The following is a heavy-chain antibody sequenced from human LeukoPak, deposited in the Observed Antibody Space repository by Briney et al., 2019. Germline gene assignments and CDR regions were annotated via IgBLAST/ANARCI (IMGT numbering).Heavy chain of an antibody. D-gene: IGHD6-13*01. J-gene: IGHJ4*02. CDR1: GFTFSSYS. Sequence: PGGSLRLSCAASGFTFSSYSMNWVRQAPGKGLEWVSSISSSSSYIYYADSVKGRFTISRDNAKNSLYLQMNSLRAEDTAVYYCARGGYSSSWYWVYWGQGTLVTVSS. CDR3: ARGGYSSSWYWVY. CDR2: ISSSSSYI. V-gene: IGHV3-21*01.